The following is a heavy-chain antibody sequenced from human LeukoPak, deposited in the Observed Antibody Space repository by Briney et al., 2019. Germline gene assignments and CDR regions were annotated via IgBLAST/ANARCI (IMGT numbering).Heavy chain of an antibody. CDR1: GYTLTSYG. V-gene: IGHV1-18*01. Sequence: APVKVSCKASGYTLTSYGISWVRQAPGQGLEWMGWISAYNGNTNYAQKLQGRVTMTTDTSTSTAYMELRSLRSDDTAVYYCARNPIVGALFDYWGQGTLVTVSS. CDR3: ARNPIVGALFDY. D-gene: IGHD1-26*01. J-gene: IGHJ4*02. CDR2: ISAYNGNT.